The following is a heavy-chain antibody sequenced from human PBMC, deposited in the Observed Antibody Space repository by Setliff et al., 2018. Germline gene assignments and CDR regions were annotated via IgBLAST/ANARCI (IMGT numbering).Heavy chain of an antibody. Sequence: GSLRLSCAASGFTFSSYAMSWVRQAPGKGLEWVSVIYSGGSSTYYADSVKGRFTISRDNSKNTLYLQMNSLRAEDTAVYYCARDLGNWFDPWGQGTLVTVSS. J-gene: IGHJ5*01. V-gene: IGHV3-23*03. CDR3: ARDLGNWFDP. CDR1: GFTFSSYA. D-gene: IGHD3-16*01. CDR2: IYSGGSST.